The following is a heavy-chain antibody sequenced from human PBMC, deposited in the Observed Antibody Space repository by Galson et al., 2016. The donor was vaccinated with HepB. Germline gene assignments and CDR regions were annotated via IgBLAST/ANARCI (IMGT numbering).Heavy chain of an antibody. CDR3: SRSTGGGWRPSYFDY. CDR2: MNQDGSEK. CDR1: GFTFNSYW. J-gene: IGHJ4*02. V-gene: IGHV3-7*01. D-gene: IGHD6-19*01. Sequence: SLRLSCAVSGFTFNSYWMSWVRQAPGKGLEWVANMNQDGSEKYYVDSVKGRFTISRDNAKNSLYLQMDSLRAEDTAVYYCSRSTGGGWRPSYFDYWGQGTLVTVSS.